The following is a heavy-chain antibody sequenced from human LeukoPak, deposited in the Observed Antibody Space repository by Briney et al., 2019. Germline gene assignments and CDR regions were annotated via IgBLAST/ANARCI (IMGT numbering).Heavy chain of an antibody. Sequence: LGESLKISCKGSGYSFTSYWIGWVRQMPGKGLEWMGIISPGDSDTRYSPSFQGQVTISADKSISTAYLQWSSLKASDTAMYYCARQDQYCSGGSCYEIWGQGTLVTVSS. CDR2: ISPGDSDT. V-gene: IGHV5-51*01. CDR3: ARQDQYCSGGSCYEI. D-gene: IGHD2-15*01. CDR1: GYSFTSYW. J-gene: IGHJ4*02.